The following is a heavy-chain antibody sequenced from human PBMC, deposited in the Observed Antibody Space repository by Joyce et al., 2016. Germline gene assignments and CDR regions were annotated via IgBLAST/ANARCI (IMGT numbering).Heavy chain of an antibody. J-gene: IGHJ5*02. V-gene: IGHV3-74*01. CDR3: VRGISARPRGPNWFDP. Sequence: GSLRLSCAASGFSFSGYWIHWVRQAPGKGLVWVSRINTDGSSTRFADSVKGRFTISRDNAKNTLYLQMNSLRAEDTAVYYCVRGISARPRGPNWFDPWGQGTLVTVSS. CDR1: GFSFSGYW. CDR2: INTDGSST. D-gene: IGHD6-6*01.